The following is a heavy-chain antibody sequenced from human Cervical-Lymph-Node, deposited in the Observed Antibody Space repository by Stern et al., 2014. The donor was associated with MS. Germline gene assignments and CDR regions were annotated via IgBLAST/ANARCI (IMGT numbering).Heavy chain of an antibody. J-gene: IGHJ4*02. CDR1: GFTFTSSA. V-gene: IGHV1-58*01. D-gene: IGHD2-2*01. Sequence: QLGQSGPEVKKPGTSVKVSCKASGFTFTSSAVQWVRQARGQRLEWIGWIVLGSGDTHYAQILQERVTITRDTSTSTAYMEVRSLRSEDTAVYYCAAGIRVPAAKHFDFWGQGTLVTVSS. CDR2: IVLGSGDT. CDR3: AAGIRVPAAKHFDF.